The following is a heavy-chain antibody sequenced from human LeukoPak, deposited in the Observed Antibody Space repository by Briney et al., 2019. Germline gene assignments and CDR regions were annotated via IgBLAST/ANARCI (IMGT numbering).Heavy chain of an antibody. Sequence: GGSLRLSCAVSGFTLSDYGMHWVRQAPGKGLEWVAVIWYDGTNKYYADSVEGRFTISRDNSKNTLYLQMNSLGAEDTAVYYCARTRYNSGGGDYWGQGTPVTVSP. D-gene: IGHD6-19*01. CDR1: GFTLSDYG. CDR2: IWYDGTNK. J-gene: IGHJ4*02. CDR3: ARTRYNSGGGDY. V-gene: IGHV3-33*01.